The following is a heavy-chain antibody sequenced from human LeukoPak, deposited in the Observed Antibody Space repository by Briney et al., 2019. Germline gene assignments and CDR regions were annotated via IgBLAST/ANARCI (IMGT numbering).Heavy chain of an antibody. J-gene: IGHJ1*01. CDR2: INAGNGNT. D-gene: IGHD4-17*01. Sequence: ASVKVSCKASGYTFTSYAMHWVRQAPGQRLEWMGWINAGNGNTKYPQKFQGRVTITRDTSASTAYMELSSLRSEDTAVYYCARDPGYGDYDEYFQHWGQGTLVTVSS. V-gene: IGHV1-3*01. CDR1: GYTFTSYA. CDR3: ARDPGYGDYDEYFQH.